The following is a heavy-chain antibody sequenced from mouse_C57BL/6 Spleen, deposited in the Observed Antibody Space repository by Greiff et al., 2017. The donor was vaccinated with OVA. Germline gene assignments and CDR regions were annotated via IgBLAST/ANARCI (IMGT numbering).Heavy chain of an antibody. Sequence: QVQLKQSGPELVKPGASVKISCKASGYAFSSSWMNWVKQRPGKGLEWIGRIYPGDGDTNYNGKFKGKATLTADKSSSTAYMQLSSLTSEDSAVYFCARCSRSASRDYFDYWGQGTTLTVSS. CDR2: IYPGDGDT. CDR3: ARCSRSASRDYFDY. J-gene: IGHJ2*01. CDR1: GYAFSSSW. D-gene: IGHD3-1*01. V-gene: IGHV1-82*01.